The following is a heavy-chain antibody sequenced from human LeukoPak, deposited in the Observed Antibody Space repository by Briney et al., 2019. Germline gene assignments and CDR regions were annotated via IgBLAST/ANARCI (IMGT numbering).Heavy chain of an antibody. CDR3: ARSWDNVGIPTAMRFDG. V-gene: IGHV3-21*01. D-gene: IGHD2-2*01. Sequence: GGSLRLSCAASGFTFSSYSMNWVRQAPGKGLEWVSSISGSGSYIYYADSVKGRSTISRDNAKNSLYMQTNSVRTTGTAVSYCARSWDNVGIPTAMRFDGWGQGTLVTVSA. CDR1: GFTFSSYS. CDR2: ISGSGSYI. J-gene: IGHJ4*02.